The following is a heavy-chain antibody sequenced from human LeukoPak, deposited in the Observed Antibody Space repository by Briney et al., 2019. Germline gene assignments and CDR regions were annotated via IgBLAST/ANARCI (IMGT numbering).Heavy chain of an antibody. D-gene: IGHD6-6*01. J-gene: IGHJ1*01. Sequence: PSETLSLTCTVSGDSFSSHYWSWIRQPPGKGLEWIGSIYHSGSTYYNPSLKSRVTISVDTSKSQFSLKLSSVTAADTAVYYCARKYSSSSLIGYFQHWGQGTLVTVSS. CDR2: IYHSGST. V-gene: IGHV4-59*08. CDR3: ARKYSSSSLIGYFQH. CDR1: GDSFSSHY.